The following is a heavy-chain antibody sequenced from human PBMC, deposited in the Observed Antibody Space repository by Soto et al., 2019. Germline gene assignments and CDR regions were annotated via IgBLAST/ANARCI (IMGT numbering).Heavy chain of an antibody. V-gene: IGHV4-4*07. CDR1: GGSINSYW. CDR3: ARDIGSYAYAEGY. D-gene: IGHD2-2*01. CDR2: VYSSGTT. Sequence: PSETLSLTCSVSGGSINSYWWSWIRQPAGKGLEWIGRVYSSGTTDYNPSLNSRATMSVETSKNQFSLKLTSVTAADTAVYYCARDIGSYAYAEGYWGQGIHVTVSS. J-gene: IGHJ4*02.